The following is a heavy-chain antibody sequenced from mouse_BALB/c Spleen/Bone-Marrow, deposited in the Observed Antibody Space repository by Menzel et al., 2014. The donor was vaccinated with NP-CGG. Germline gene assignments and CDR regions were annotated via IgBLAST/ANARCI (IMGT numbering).Heavy chain of an antibody. CDR2: IRNRANGYTT. CDR1: GFTFTDYY. CDR3: ARYDGYSDNAMDY. V-gene: IGHV7-3*02. D-gene: IGHD2-3*01. Sequence: EAHLVESGGGLVQPGGSLRLSCATSGFTFTDYYMNWVRQPPGKALEWLGFIRNRANGYTTEFSAFVKGRFTISRDNSQSILYLQINTLRAEDSATYYCARYDGYSDNAMDYWGQGTSVTVSS. J-gene: IGHJ4*01.